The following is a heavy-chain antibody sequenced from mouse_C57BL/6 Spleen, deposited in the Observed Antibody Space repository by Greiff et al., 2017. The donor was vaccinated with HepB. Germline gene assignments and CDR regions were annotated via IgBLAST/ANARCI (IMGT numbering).Heavy chain of an antibody. CDR3: ATMITTGAMDY. J-gene: IGHJ4*01. D-gene: IGHD2-4*01. CDR2: INPSTGGT. CDR1: GYSFTGYY. V-gene: IGHV1-42*01. Sequence: EVQLQQSGPELVKPGASVKISCKASGYSFTGYYMNWVKQSPEKSLEWIGEINPSTGGTTYNQKFKAKATLTVDKSSSTAYMQLKSLTSEDSAVYYCATMITTGAMDYWGQGTSVTVSS.